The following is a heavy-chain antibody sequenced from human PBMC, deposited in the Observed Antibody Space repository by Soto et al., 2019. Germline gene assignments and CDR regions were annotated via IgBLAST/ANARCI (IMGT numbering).Heavy chain of an antibody. CDR2: ISSNGGST. D-gene: IGHD2-15*01. J-gene: IGHJ6*02. Sequence: EVQLVESGGGLVQPGGSLRLSCAASGFTFSSYAMHWVRQAPGKGLEYVSAISSNGGSTYYANSVKGRFTISRDNSKNTLYLQMGSLRAEDMAVYYCARGVVVVVATSGMDVWGQGTTVTVSS. CDR3: ARGVVVVVATSGMDV. CDR1: GFTFSSYA. V-gene: IGHV3-64*01.